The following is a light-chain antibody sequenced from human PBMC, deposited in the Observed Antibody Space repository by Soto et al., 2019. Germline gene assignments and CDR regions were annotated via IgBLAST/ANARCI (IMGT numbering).Light chain of an antibody. V-gene: IGKV1-9*01. Sequence: IQLTQSPSSLSASVGDSVTITCRASKAISTFLAWYQQKPGKAPKLLIYEASTLQSGVPSRFSGSGSGTEFTLTISGLLPEDFAAYHCQQLYTLPFTFGQGTRLEIK. J-gene: IGKJ5*01. CDR3: QQLYTLPFT. CDR2: EAS. CDR1: KAISTF.